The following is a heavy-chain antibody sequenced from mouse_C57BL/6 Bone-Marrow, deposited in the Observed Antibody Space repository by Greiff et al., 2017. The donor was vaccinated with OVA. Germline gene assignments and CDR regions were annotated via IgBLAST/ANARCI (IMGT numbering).Heavy chain of an antibody. V-gene: IGHV5-6*02. CDR2: ISSGGSYT. Sequence: KLVESGGDLVKPGGSLKLSCAASGFTFSSYGMSWVRQTPDKRLEWVATISSGGSYTYYPDSVKGRFTISRDNAKNTLYLQMSSLKSEDTAMYYCAKLTGDYWGQGTLVTVSA. CDR3: AKLTGDY. D-gene: IGHD4-1*01. CDR1: GFTFSSYG. J-gene: IGHJ3*01.